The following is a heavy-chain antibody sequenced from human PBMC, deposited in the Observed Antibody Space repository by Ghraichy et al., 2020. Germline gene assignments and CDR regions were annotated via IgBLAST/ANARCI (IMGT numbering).Heavy chain of an antibody. J-gene: IGHJ4*02. D-gene: IGHD4-23*01. CDR3: ARRGGTTVVTHYFDY. CDR2: IYYSGST. CDR1: GGSISSSSYY. Sequence: SETLSLTCTVSGGSISSSSYYWGWIRQPPGKGLEWIGSIYYSGSTYYNPSLKSRVTISVDTSKNQFSLKLSSVTAADTAVYYCARRGGTTVVTHYFDYWGQGTLVTVSS. V-gene: IGHV4-39*01.